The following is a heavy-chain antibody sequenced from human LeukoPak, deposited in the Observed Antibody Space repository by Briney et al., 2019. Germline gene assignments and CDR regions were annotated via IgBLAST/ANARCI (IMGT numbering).Heavy chain of an antibody. D-gene: IGHD2/OR15-2a*01. CDR1: GNYW. Sequence: AGSLRLSCAASGNYWMHWVRQAPGKGLVWVSHINSDGSWASYADSVKGRFTISKDNAKNTVYLQMNSLRAEDTAVYYCVSFYETYWGRGTLVTVSS. CDR3: VSFYETY. V-gene: IGHV3-74*01. J-gene: IGHJ4*02. CDR2: INSDGSWA.